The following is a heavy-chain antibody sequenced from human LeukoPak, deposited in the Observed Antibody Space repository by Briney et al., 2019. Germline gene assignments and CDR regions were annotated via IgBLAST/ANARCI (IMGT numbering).Heavy chain of an antibody. CDR3: AKVSLNMVNDAFDI. J-gene: IGHJ3*02. V-gene: IGHV3-30*02. D-gene: IGHD4/OR15-4a*01. CDR1: GFTFSSYG. CDR2: IRYDGSNK. Sequence: GGSLRLSCAASGFTFSSYGMPWVRQAPGKGLEWVAFIRYDGSNKYYADSVKGRFTISRDNSKNTLYLQINSLRAEDTAVYYCAKVSLNMVNDAFDIWGQGTMVTVSS.